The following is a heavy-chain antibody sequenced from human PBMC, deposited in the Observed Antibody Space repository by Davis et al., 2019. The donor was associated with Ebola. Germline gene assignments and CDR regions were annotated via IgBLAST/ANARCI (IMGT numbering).Heavy chain of an antibody. D-gene: IGHD6-13*01. J-gene: IGHJ4*02. CDR1: GFTFSGSA. CDR2: IRSKANSYAT. Sequence: GESLKISCAASGFTFSGSAMHWVRQAPGKGLEWVGRIRSKANSYATAYAASVKGRFTISRDDSKHTAYLQMNSLKTEDTAVYYCTRAQQLDDYWGQGSQVTVSS. CDR3: TRAQQLDDY. V-gene: IGHV3-73*01.